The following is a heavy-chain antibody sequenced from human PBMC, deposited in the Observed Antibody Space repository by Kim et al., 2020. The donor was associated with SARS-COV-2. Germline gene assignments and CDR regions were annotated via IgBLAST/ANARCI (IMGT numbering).Heavy chain of an antibody. CDR3: ARDHSWGGFNI. D-gene: IGHD3-10*01. V-gene: IGHV4-59*01. Sequence: SETLSLTCTVSGGSISSYYWSWIRQPPGKGLEWIGYIYYSGSTNYNPSLKSRVTISVDTSKNQFSLKLSSVTAADTAVYYCARDHSWGGFNIWGQGTMVTVSS. CDR2: IYYSGST. J-gene: IGHJ3*02. CDR1: GGSISSYY.